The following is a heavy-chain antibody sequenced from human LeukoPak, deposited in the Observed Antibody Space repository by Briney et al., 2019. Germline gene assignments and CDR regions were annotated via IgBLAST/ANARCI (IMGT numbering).Heavy chain of an antibody. CDR2: TNPNSGGT. CDR3: ARDLRYDSTGYFFDY. V-gene: IGHV1-2*06. J-gene: IGHJ4*02. Sequence: ASVKVSCKASGYSFTGYYMHWVRQAPGLGLEWMGRTNPNSGGTNYAQKFKGRVTMTRDTSTSTAYMELSRLRSDGTAVYYCARDLRYDSTGYFFDYWGQGTLVTVSS. CDR1: GYSFTGYY. D-gene: IGHD3-22*01.